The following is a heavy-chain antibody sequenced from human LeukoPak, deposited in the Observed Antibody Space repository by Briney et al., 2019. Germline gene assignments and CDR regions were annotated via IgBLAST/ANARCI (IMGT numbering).Heavy chain of an antibody. CDR2: ISAYNGNT. V-gene: IGHV1-18*01. Sequence: GASVTVSCKPSGYTFTSYGISWVRQAPGQGLEWMGWISAYNGNTNYAQKFQGRVTMTTDTSTSTAYMELRSLRSDDTAVYYCARRYDSSWASDYWGQGTLVTVSS. CDR3: ARRYDSSWASDY. D-gene: IGHD6-13*01. CDR1: GYTFTSYG. J-gene: IGHJ4*02.